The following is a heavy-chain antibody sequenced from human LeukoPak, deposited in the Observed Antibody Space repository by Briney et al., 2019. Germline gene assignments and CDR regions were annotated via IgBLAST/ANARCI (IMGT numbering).Heavy chain of an antibody. J-gene: IGHJ4*02. CDR1: GGSVSSGSYF. CDR3: AREYYDILTDYYNYYFDY. CDR2: IYYSGST. D-gene: IGHD3-9*01. Sequence: SETLSLTCTVSGGSVSSGSYFWSWIRQPPGKGLEWIGFIYYSGSTNYNPSLKGRVTISVDTSTNQFSLKLRSVTAADTAVYYCAREYYDILTDYYNYYFDYWGQGALVTVSS. V-gene: IGHV4-61*01.